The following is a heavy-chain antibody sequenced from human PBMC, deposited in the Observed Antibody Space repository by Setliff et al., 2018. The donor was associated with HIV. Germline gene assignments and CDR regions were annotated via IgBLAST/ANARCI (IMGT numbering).Heavy chain of an antibody. J-gene: IGHJ4*02. CDR2: IYWDDDK. CDR1: GFSFSTNGVG. CDR3: ARTSTAMVLDY. V-gene: IGHV2-5*02. Sequence: SGPTLVNPTQTLTLTCTFSGFSFSTNGVGVGWIRQPPGKALEWLALIYWDDDKLYNTSLKTRLTISKDTSKNQVVLTMTNMDPVDTATYYCARTSTAMVLDYWGQGTLVTVSS. D-gene: IGHD5-18*01.